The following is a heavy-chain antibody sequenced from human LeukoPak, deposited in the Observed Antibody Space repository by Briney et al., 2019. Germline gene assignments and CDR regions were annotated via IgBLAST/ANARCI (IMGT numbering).Heavy chain of an antibody. V-gene: IGHV5-51*01. CDR3: ARTAYCGGDCPFHFDY. CDR2: IYPGDSDT. Sequence: GESLKISCKGSGYSFTSYWIGWVRQMPGKGLEWMGIIYPGDSDTRCSPSFQGQVTISADKSISTAYLQWSSLKASDTAMYYCARTAYCGGDCPFHFDYWGQGTLVTVSS. CDR1: GYSFTSYW. D-gene: IGHD2-21*02. J-gene: IGHJ4*02.